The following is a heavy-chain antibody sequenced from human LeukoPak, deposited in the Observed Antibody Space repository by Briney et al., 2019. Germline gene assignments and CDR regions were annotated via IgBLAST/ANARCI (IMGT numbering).Heavy chain of an antibody. D-gene: IGHD5-12*01. CDR3: ARTRRGYTYGFRSRELLKAFDI. J-gene: IGHJ3*02. V-gene: IGHV4-59*01. CDR2: IYYTGSI. CDR1: GDSISSYY. Sequence: PSETLSLTCTVSGDSISSYYWSWIRQPPGKGLEWIGYIYYTGSIKYNPSLKSRVTISLDTSKKQFSLKLTSVTAADTAVYSCARTRRGYTYGFRSRELLKAFDIWGQGTVVTVSS.